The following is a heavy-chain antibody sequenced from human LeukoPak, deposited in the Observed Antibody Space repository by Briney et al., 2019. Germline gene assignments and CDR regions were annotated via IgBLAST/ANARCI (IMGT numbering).Heavy chain of an antibody. CDR3: ATVGVGATTVVVARGDAFDI. Sequence: GGSLRLSCAASGFTFSSYAMSWVRQAPGKGLEWVSAISGSGGSTYYADSVKGRFTISRDNSKNTLYLQMNSLRAEDTAVYYCATVGVGATTVVVARGDAFDIWGQGTMVTVSS. J-gene: IGHJ3*02. D-gene: IGHD1-26*01. V-gene: IGHV3-23*01. CDR2: ISGSGGST. CDR1: GFTFSSYA.